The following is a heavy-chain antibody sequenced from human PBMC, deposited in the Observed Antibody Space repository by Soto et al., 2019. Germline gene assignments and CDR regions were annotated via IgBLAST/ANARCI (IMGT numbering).Heavy chain of an antibody. CDR1: GYTFSNYG. CDR3: ARTPLLGPATDY. V-gene: IGHV1-18*04. D-gene: IGHD7-27*01. J-gene: IGHJ4*01. Sequence: QVQLEQSGPEVRKPGASVKVSCQASGYTFSNYGITWVRQAPGQGLEWMGWIGAYNGHTKVAQKFRGRVSMTIDTSTRVAYMELRSLTSDDTAVYYCARTPLLGPATDYWGQGTLVTVSS. CDR2: IGAYNGHT.